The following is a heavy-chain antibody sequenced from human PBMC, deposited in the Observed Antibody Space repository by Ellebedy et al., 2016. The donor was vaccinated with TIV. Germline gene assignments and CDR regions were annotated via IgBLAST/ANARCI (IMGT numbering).Heavy chain of an antibody. Sequence: GGSLRLSCAASGFAVSSNYMSWVRQAPGKGLEWVSVIYSSGITYYAESVKGRFTISRDNSRDNSKNTLDLQMNGLRAEDTAVYYCAGVDYGLAFHIWGQGTMVTVTS. V-gene: IGHV3-66*01. D-gene: IGHD3-16*01. CDR3: AGVDYGLAFHI. CDR1: GFAVSSNY. CDR2: IYSSGIT. J-gene: IGHJ3*02.